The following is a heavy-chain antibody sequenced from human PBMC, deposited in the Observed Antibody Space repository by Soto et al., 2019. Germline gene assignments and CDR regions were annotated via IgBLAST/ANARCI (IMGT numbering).Heavy chain of an antibody. CDR3: AKDPRPYYISTSCYDWFDP. CDR2: IKHTGGST. CDR1: GYTFTSYY. Sequence: ASVEVSSKASGYTFTSYYMHTVRQAPGQGLDWVEKIKHTGGSTSYAQKCQGRVTMTRDTSTSTVYMELNSLRAKDTAVYYCAKDPRPYYISTSCYDWFDPWGQGTLVTVSS. D-gene: IGHD2-2*01. J-gene: IGHJ5*02. V-gene: IGHV1-46*01.